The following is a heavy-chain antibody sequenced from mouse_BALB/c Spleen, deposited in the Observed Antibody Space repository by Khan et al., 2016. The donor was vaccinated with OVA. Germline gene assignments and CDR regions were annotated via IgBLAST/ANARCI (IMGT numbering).Heavy chain of an antibody. J-gene: IGHJ3*01. Sequence: EVELVESGGGLVKPGGPLKLSCAASGFTFSSYAMSWVRQTPEKRLEWVATISSAGDYTYYPDSVKGRFTISRDNAKNTLYLQMSSMRSEDTATYYCTRHNYGPFASWGQGTQVTVSA. D-gene: IGHD1-1*01. CDR1: GFTFSSYA. CDR2: ISSAGDYT. V-gene: IGHV5-9-3*01. CDR3: TRHNYGPFAS.